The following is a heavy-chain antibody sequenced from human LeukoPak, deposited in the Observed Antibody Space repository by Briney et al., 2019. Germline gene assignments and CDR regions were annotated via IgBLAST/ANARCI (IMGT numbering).Heavy chain of an antibody. Sequence: SETLSLTGSVSGGAITSGTYYWGWIRHSPGRGRRWIGSTYYRGSTYYNPSLKSRVTISVDSSKNQVSLRLDSVTAADTAFYYCASIQYLYTNEYFPYWGQGTLVTVSS. CDR3: ASIQYLYTNEYFPY. D-gene: IGHD2-8*01. J-gene: IGHJ1*01. CDR1: GGAITSGTYY. CDR2: TYYRGST. V-gene: IGHV4-39*01.